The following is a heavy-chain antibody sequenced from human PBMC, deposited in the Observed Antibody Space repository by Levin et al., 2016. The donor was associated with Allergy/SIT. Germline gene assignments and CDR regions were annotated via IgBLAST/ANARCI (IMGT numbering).Heavy chain of an antibody. CDR3: ARPIYDSTGFYHPRAFDI. J-gene: IGHJ3*02. CDR2: IYHSGTT. D-gene: IGHD3-22*01. V-gene: IGHV4-4*02. Sequence: WIRQPPGKGLEWVGEIYHSGTTNYNPSLKSRVTISVDKSKNQFSLKLTSVTAADTAVYYCARPIYDSTGFYHPRAFDIWGQGTMVTVSS.